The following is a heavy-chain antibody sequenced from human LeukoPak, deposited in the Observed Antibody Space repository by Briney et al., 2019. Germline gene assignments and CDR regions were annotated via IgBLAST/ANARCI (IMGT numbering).Heavy chain of an antibody. CDR1: GGTFSSYA. Sequence: SVKVSCKASGGTFSSYAISWVRQAPGQGLEWMGRIIPILGIAHYAQKFQGRVTITADKSTSTAYMELSSLRSEDTAVYYCARAEAYYYDSSGYQLRYYYGMDVWGQGTTVTVSS. J-gene: IGHJ6*02. V-gene: IGHV1-69*04. CDR2: IIPILGIA. D-gene: IGHD3-22*01. CDR3: ARAEAYYYDSSGYQLRYYYGMDV.